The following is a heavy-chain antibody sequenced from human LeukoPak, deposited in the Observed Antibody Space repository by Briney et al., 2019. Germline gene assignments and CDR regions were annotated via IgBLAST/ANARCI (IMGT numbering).Heavy chain of an antibody. CDR1: GGSISSGGYY. V-gene: IGHV4-31*03. D-gene: IGHD3-9*01. CDR2: IYYSGST. J-gene: IGHJ5*02. Sequence: SETLSLTCTVSGGSISSGGYYWSWIRQHPGKGLEWIGYIYYSGSTYYNPSLKSRVTISEDTSKNQFSLKLSSVTAADTAVYYCAPYDILTGYRFDPWGQGTLVTVSS. CDR3: APYDILTGYRFDP.